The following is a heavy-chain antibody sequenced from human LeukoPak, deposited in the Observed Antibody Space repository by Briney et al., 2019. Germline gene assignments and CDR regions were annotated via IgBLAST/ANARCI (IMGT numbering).Heavy chain of an antibody. V-gene: IGHV3-30-3*01. CDR1: GFTFSSSA. Sequence: GGSLRLSCAASGFTFSSSAMHWVRQAPDKGLEWVAVISYDGSNKYYADSVKGRFTISRDNSKNTLYLQMNSLKADDTAVYYCARDRDSSGWYEGFDYWGQGTLVTVSS. CDR2: ISYDGSNK. J-gene: IGHJ4*02. D-gene: IGHD6-19*01. CDR3: ARDRDSSGWYEGFDY.